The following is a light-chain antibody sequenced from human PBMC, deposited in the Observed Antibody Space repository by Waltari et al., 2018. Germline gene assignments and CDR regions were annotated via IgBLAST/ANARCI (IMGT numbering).Light chain of an antibody. V-gene: IGLV2-14*03. CDR1: SSDFASYTY. J-gene: IGLJ2*01. CDR2: DAT. Sequence: QSALTQPASVSGSPGQSITISCHGTSSDFASYTYVSWYQQHPGKAPKLVIYDATYRPSGVSVRFSGSKSGNTASLTISGLQPEDEAAYYCSSYSGSITLFGGGTKLSV. CDR3: SSYSGSITL.